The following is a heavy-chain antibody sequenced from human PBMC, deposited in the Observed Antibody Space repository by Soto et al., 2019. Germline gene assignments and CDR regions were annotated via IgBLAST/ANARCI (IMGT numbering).Heavy chain of an antibody. CDR1: GDSVSSNSAA. V-gene: IGHV6-1*01. CDR2: TYYRSKWYN. Sequence: PSQTLSLTCAISGDSVSSNSAAWNWIRQSPSRSLEWLGRTYYRSKWYNDYAVSVKSRITINPDTSKNQFSLQLNSVTPEDTAVYYCARGRPGYSSGWYAAGELDYWGQGTLVTVSS. J-gene: IGHJ4*02. CDR3: ARGRPGYSSGWYAAGELDY. D-gene: IGHD6-19*01.